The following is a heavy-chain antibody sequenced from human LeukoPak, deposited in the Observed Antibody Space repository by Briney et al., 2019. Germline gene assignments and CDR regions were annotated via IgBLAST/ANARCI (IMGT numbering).Heavy chain of an antibody. CDR2: RNPNSGNT. CDR1: GYTFTSYD. Sequence: ASVKLSCAPSGYTFTSYDINWVRQATGPGLEWMGWRNPNSGNTGYAQKFQGRVTITRNTSITTSYMELSTPRSEDRAVYYCARNGGGDRQFQHGGQGTLVTVSS. D-gene: IGHD3-16*01. CDR3: ARNGGGDRQFQH. J-gene: IGHJ1*01. V-gene: IGHV1-8*03.